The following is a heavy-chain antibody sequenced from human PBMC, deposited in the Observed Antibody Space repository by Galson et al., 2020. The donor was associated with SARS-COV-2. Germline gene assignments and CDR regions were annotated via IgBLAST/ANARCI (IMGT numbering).Heavy chain of an antibody. CDR2: ISYDGSNK. V-gene: IGHV3-30*04. Sequence: GESLKISCAASGFTFSSYAMHWVRQAPGKGLEWVAVISYDGSNKYYADSVKGRFTISRDNSKNTLYLQMNSLRAEDTAVYYCARELTDYGMDVWGQGTTVTVSS. CDR3: ARELTDYGMDV. J-gene: IGHJ6*02. CDR1: GFTFSSYA.